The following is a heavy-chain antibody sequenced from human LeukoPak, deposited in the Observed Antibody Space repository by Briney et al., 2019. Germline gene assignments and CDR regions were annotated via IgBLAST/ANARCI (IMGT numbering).Heavy chain of an antibody. CDR1: GGSISSGGYS. J-gene: IGHJ6*02. Sequence: SETLSLTCAVSGGSISSGGYSWSWIRQPPGKGLEWIGYIYHSGSTYYNPSLKSRVTISVDRSKNQFSLKLSSVAAADTAVYYCAREVRGDSRGYYYGMDVWGQGTTVTVSS. CDR3: AREVRGDSRGYYYGMDV. CDR2: IYHSGST. D-gene: IGHD2-21*02. V-gene: IGHV4-30-2*01.